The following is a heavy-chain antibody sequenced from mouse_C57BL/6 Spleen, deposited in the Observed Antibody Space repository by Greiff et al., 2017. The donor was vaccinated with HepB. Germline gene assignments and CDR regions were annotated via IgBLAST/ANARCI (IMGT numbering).Heavy chain of an antibody. Sequence: QVQLQQPGAELVRPGTSVKLSCKASGYTFTSYWMHWVKQRPGQGLEWIGVIDPSDSYTNYNQKFKGKATLTVDTASSTAYMQLSSLTSEDSAVYYCARSITTVVATDYWGQGTTPTVSS. CDR3: ARSITTVVATDY. D-gene: IGHD1-1*01. CDR1: GYTFTSYW. CDR2: IDPSDSYT. J-gene: IGHJ2*01. V-gene: IGHV1-59*01.